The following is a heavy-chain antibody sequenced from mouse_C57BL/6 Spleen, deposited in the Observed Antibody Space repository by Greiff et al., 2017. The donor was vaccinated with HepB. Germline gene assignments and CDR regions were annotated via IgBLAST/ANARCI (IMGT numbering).Heavy chain of an antibody. Sequence: VMLVESGPGLVAPSQSLSITCTVSGFSLTSYGVDWVRQSPGKGLEWLGVIWGVGSTNYNSALKSRLSLSKDNSKSQVFLKMNSLQTDDTAMYYCATPDYGSSSPFAYWGQGTLVTVSA. CDR1: GFSLTSYG. CDR3: ATPDYGSSSPFAY. CDR2: IWGVGST. V-gene: IGHV2-6*01. J-gene: IGHJ3*01. D-gene: IGHD1-1*01.